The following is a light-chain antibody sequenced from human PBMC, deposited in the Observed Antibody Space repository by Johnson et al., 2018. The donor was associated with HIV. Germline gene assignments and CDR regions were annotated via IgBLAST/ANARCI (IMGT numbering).Light chain of an antibody. CDR1: SSNIGNNY. Sequence: QSVLTQPPSVSAAPGQKVTISCSGSSSNIGNNYVSWYQQLPGTAPKLLIYDNNKRPSGIPDRFSGSKSGTSATLGITGLPTGDEADYYCGTWDSSLSAGGYVFGTGTKFTVL. J-gene: IGLJ1*01. CDR2: DNN. V-gene: IGLV1-51*01. CDR3: GTWDSSLSAGGYV.